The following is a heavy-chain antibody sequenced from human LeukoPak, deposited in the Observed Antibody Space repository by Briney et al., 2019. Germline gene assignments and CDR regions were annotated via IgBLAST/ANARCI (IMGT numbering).Heavy chain of an antibody. CDR3: ARHKGWHSSSGHWFDP. CDR1: GGSLSSYY. Sequence: SETLSLTCTVSGGSLSSYYWSWIRQSPGKGLEWIGYVYYSGSTDYNPSLKSRVTISLDTSKIHFSLTLTSVTAADTVVYYCARHKGWHSSSGHWFDPWGQGTLVTVSS. D-gene: IGHD6-13*01. CDR2: VYYSGST. V-gene: IGHV4-59*08. J-gene: IGHJ5*02.